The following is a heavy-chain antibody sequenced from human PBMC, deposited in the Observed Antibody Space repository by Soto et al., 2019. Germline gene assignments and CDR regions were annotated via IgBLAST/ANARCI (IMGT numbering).Heavy chain of an antibody. CDR3: ARPYSGSYYGYFQH. D-gene: IGHD1-26*01. CDR2: INPNSGGT. CDR1: GYTFTGYY. V-gene: IGHV1-2*02. J-gene: IGHJ1*01. Sequence: VSVKVSCKASGYTFTGYYMHWVRQAPGQGLGWMGWINPNSGGTNYAQKFQGRVTMTRDTSISTAYMELSRLRSDDTAVYYCARPYSGSYYGYFQHWGQGTLVTVSS.